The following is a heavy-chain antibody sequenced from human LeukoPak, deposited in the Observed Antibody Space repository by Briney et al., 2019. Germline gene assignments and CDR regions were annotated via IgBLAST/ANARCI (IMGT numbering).Heavy chain of an antibody. CDR1: GGSFSGYY. CDR2: INHSGST. Sequence: SETLSLTCAVYGGSFSGYYWSWIRQPPGKGLEWIGEINHSGSTNYNPSLKSRVTISVDTSKNQFSLKLSSVTAADTAVYYCARIAEWDDAFDIWGQGTMVTVSS. CDR3: ARIAEWDDAFDI. V-gene: IGHV4-34*01. D-gene: IGHD1-14*01. J-gene: IGHJ3*02.